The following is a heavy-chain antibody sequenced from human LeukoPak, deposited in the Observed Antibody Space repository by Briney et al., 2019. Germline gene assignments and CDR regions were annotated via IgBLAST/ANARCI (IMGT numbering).Heavy chain of an antibody. CDR1: GFTFSSYW. J-gene: IGHJ6*02. V-gene: IGHV3-7*01. D-gene: IGHD6-13*01. Sequence: GGSLRLSCAASGFTFSSYWVSWVRQAPGKGLEWVANIKQDGSEKYYVDSVKGRFTISRDNAKNSLYLQMNSLRAEDTAVYYCARVIPPQQLVYYYYYGMDVWGQGTTVTVSS. CDR2: IKQDGSEK. CDR3: ARVIPPQQLVYYYYYGMDV.